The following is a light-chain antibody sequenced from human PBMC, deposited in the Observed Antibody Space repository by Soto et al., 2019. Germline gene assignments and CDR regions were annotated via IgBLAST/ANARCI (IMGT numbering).Light chain of an antibody. Sequence: IVVTQSPGTLSLSPGERATLSCRASQSVSSSYLAWYQQKPGQAPRLLIYGASSRATGIPDRFSGSGSGTDFTLTISRLEPEDFAVYYCQQYGSSLLTFGGGTKVDI. J-gene: IGKJ4*01. CDR1: QSVSSSY. V-gene: IGKV3-20*01. CDR2: GAS. CDR3: QQYGSSLLT.